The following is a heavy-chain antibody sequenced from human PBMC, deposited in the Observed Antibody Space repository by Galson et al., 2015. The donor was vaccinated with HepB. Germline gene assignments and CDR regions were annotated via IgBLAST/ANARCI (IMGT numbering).Heavy chain of an antibody. D-gene: IGHD6-13*01. J-gene: IGHJ4*02. V-gene: IGHV3-30*18. CDR3: AKEYSSSWYAGSYYFDY. CDR1: GFTFSSYG. Sequence: SLRLSCASSGFTFSSYGMHWVRPAPGKGLEWVAVISYDGSNKYYADSVKGRFTISRDNSKNTLYLQMNSLRAEDTAGYYCAKEYSSSWYAGSYYFDYWGQGTLVTVSS. CDR2: ISYDGSNK.